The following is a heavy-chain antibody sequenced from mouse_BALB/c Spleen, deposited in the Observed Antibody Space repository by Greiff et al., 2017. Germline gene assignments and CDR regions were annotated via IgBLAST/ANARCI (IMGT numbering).Heavy chain of an antibody. J-gene: IGHJ4*01. CDR1: GFTFSSYA. Sequence: EVKLMESGGGLVKPGGSLKLSCAASGFTFSSYAMSWVRQSPEKRLEWVAEISSGGSYTYYPDTVTGRFTISRDNAKNTLYLEMSSLRSEDTAMYYCAREDFLAMDYWGQGTSVTVSS. CDR2: ISSGGSYT. CDR3: AREDFLAMDY. V-gene: IGHV5-9-4*01.